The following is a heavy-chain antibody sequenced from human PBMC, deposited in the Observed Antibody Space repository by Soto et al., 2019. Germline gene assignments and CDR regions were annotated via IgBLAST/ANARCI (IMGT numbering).Heavy chain of an antibody. V-gene: IGHV1-8*01. CDR2: MNPNSGNT. CDR1: GYTFTSYD. Sequence: QVQLVQSGAEVKKPGASVKVSCKAYGYTFTSYDINWVRQATGQGLEWMGWMNPNSGNTAYARKFQGRVTMTRNTSISTAYMELSSLRSEDMAVYYCARERSSGWYVDYRGQGTLVTVSS. D-gene: IGHD6-19*01. J-gene: IGHJ4*02. CDR3: ARERSSGWYVDY.